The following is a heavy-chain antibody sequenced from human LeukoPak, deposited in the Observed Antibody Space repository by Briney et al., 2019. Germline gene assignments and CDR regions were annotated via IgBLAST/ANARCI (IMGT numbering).Heavy chain of an antibody. CDR1: GFRFNTYW. D-gene: IGHD3-22*01. Sequence: PGGALRLSCAASGFRFNTYWMSWVRQAPGKGLEGVANIKQDGNEKYYADSVKGRFTISIDNAKNSLYLQMNSLSAEDTAVYYCARGFHRYNYDSGAYSVYWGQGTLVTVSS. V-gene: IGHV3-7*01. CDR3: ARGFHRYNYDSGAYSVY. J-gene: IGHJ4*02. CDR2: IKQDGNEK.